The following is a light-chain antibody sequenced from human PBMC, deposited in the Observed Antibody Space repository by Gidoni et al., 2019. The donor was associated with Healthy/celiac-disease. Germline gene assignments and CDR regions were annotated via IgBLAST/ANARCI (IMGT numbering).Light chain of an antibody. J-gene: IGKJ5*01. CDR1: QSLLHSNGYNY. Sequence: DIVMTQSPRSRPVTPGVPASIACRSSQSLLHSNGYNYLDWYLQKPGQSPQLLIYLGSNRASGVPARFSGSGSGTDFTLKISRVEAEDVGFYYCMQARQTPFTFGQGTRLEIK. V-gene: IGKV2-28*01. CDR3: MQARQTPFT. CDR2: LGS.